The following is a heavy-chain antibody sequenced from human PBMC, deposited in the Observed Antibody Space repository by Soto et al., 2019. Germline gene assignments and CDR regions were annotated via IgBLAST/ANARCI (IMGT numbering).Heavy chain of an antibody. CDR3: AADGAAAAGTNSYYMDV. CDR1: GFTFTGSA. CDR2: IVVGSGNT. Sequence: QMQLVQSGPEVKKPGTSVKVSCKASGFTFTGSAVQWVRQARGQRLEWIGWIVVGSGNTNYAQKFQERVTITRDMSTSTAYMELSSLRSDDTAVYYCAADGAAAAGTNSYYMDVWGKGTTVTVSS. J-gene: IGHJ6*03. D-gene: IGHD6-13*01. V-gene: IGHV1-58*01.